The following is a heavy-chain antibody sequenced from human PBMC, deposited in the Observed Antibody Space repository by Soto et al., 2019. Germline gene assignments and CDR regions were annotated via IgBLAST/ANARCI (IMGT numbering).Heavy chain of an antibody. Sequence: SETLSLTCTVSVGPISRYYWSWIRQPPGKGLEWIGYIYYSGSTNYNPSLKSRVTISVDTSKNQFSLKLSSVTAADTAVYYCARYGHYYENFDYWGQGTLVTVSS. CDR3: ARYGHYYENFDY. J-gene: IGHJ4*02. V-gene: IGHV4-59*01. CDR2: IYYSGST. CDR1: VGPISRYY. D-gene: IGHD3-22*01.